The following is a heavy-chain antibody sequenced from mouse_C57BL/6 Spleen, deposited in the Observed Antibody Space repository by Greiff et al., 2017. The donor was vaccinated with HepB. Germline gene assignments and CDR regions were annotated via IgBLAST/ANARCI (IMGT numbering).Heavy chain of an antibody. CDR3: ARRDYYGSSPYYAMDY. J-gene: IGHJ4*01. V-gene: IGHV5-17*01. Sequence: EVQRVESGGGLVKPGGSLKLSCAASGFTFSDYGMHWVRQAPEKGLEWVAYISSGSSTIYYADTVKGRFTISRDNAKNNLFLQMTSLRSEDTAMYYCARRDYYGSSPYYAMDYWGQGTSVTVSS. D-gene: IGHD1-1*01. CDR2: ISSGSSTI. CDR1: GFTFSDYG.